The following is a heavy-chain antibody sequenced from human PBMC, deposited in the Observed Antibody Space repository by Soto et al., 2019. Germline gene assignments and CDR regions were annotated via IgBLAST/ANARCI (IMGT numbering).Heavy chain of an antibody. CDR3: ARVSRYCSSTSCYSNWFDP. CDR2: IYYSGST. D-gene: IGHD2-2*01. CDR1: GGSISSGGYY. J-gene: IGHJ5*02. V-gene: IGHV4-31*03. Sequence: QVQLQESGPGLVKPSQTLSLTCTVSGGSISSGGYYWSWIRQHPGKGLEWIGYIYYSGSTYYNPSLKSRVTISVDTSKNQCSLKLSSVTAADTAVYYCARVSRYCSSTSCYSNWFDPWGQGTLVTVSS.